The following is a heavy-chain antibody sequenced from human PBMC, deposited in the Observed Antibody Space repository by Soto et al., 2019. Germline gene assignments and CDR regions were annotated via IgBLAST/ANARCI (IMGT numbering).Heavy chain of an antibody. CDR1: GGSISSYY. CDR3: ARDRSSPAKKNWFDP. CDR2: IYYSGST. V-gene: IGHV4-59*01. Sequence: SETLSLTCTVSGGSISSYYWSWIRQPPGKGLEWIGYIYYSGSTNYNPSLKSRVTISVDTSKNQFSLKLSSVTAADTAVYYCARDRSSPAKKNWFDPWGQGTLVTVSS. J-gene: IGHJ5*02. D-gene: IGHD2-15*01.